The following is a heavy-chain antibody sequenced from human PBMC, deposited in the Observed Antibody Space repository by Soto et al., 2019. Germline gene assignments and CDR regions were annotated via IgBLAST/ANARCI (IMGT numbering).Heavy chain of an antibody. V-gene: IGHV3-74*01. CDR3: AKEGDYGGYAGENWFDS. Sequence: EVQLVESGGGLVQPGGSLRLSCAASGFTFFAYWIHWVRQAPGKGLVWVSRINSDGSHTSYADSVRGRFTISRDNSKNTVYLQMKSLTADDTAVYYCAKEGDYGGYAGENWFDSWGQGSLVTVSS. CDR1: GFTFFAYW. J-gene: IGHJ5*01. D-gene: IGHD4-17*01. CDR2: INSDGSHT.